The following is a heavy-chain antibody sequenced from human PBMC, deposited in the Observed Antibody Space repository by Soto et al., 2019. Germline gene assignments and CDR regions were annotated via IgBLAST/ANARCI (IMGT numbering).Heavy chain of an antibody. Sequence: GGSLRLSCAASGFTFSSYAMGWVRQAPGKGLEWVSAISGSGGSTYYADSVKGRFTISRDNSKNTLYLQMNSLRAEDTAVYYCAKNFGVVPSPYYYGMDVWGQGTTVTIAS. D-gene: IGHD3-3*01. V-gene: IGHV3-23*01. CDR2: ISGSGGST. CDR3: AKNFGVVPSPYYYGMDV. CDR1: GFTFSSYA. J-gene: IGHJ6*02.